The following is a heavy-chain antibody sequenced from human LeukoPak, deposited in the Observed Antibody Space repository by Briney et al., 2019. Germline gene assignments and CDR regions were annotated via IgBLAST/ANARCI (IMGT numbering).Heavy chain of an antibody. Sequence: GGSLRLSCAASGFSFDDHGMSWVRQGPGKGLEWVSSINWNGGIIGYADSVKGRFTISRDNAKNSLNLQMNSLRTEDTAFYYCARIGGYGIPAYWGQGTLVTVSP. CDR2: INWNGGII. CDR3: ARIGGYGIPAY. CDR1: GFSFDDHG. D-gene: IGHD5-12*01. V-gene: IGHV3-20*04. J-gene: IGHJ4*02.